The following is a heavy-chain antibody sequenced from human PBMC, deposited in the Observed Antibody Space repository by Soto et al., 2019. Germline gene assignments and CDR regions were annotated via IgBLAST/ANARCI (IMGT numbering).Heavy chain of an antibody. D-gene: IGHD3-22*01. J-gene: IGHJ4*02. CDR3: ATGIVVVTDY. CDR2: ISGSGSST. V-gene: IGHV3-23*01. CDR1: GFTFSSYA. Sequence: PGGSLRLSCAASGFTFSSYAMSWVRQAPGKGLEWVSTISGSGSSTYYADSVKGRFTISRDNSKNTLYLQMNSLRAEDTAVYYCATGIVVVTDYWGQGTLVTVSS.